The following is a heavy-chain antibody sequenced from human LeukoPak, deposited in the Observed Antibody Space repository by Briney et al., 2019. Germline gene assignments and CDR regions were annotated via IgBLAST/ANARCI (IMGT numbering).Heavy chain of an antibody. Sequence: ASVKVSCKASGYTFTGYYMHWVRQAPGRGLEWMGWINPNSGGTNYAQKFQGRVTMTRDTSISTAYMELSRLRSDDTAVYYCARDRSGDSSGYYYVFWFDPWGQGTLVTVSS. J-gene: IGHJ5*02. CDR3: ARDRSGDSSGYYYVFWFDP. V-gene: IGHV1-2*02. CDR1: GYTFTGYY. CDR2: INPNSGGT. D-gene: IGHD3-22*01.